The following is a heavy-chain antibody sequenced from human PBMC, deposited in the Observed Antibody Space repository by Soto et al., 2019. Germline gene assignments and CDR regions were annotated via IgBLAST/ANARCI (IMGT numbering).Heavy chain of an antibody. CDR2: HRNKANSYTT. CDR1: GFTFSDHY. V-gene: IGHV3-72*01. CDR3: ARGHLPWDYHSYGMDV. D-gene: IGHD7-27*01. Sequence: PGGSLRLSCAASGFTFSDHYMDWVRQAPGKGLEWVGRHRNKANSYTTEYAASAKGRFTISRDDSKNSLYLHMGSLRPEDMAVYYCARGHLPWDYHSYGMDVWGQGTTVTVSS. J-gene: IGHJ6*02.